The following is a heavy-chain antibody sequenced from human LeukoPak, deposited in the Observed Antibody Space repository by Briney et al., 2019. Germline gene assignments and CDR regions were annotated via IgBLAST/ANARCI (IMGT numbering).Heavy chain of an antibody. V-gene: IGHV3-64D*09. J-gene: IGHJ3*02. CDR1: GFTFSSYS. D-gene: IGHD6-13*01. CDR2: ISSNGGST. CDR3: VKIAAAGASSDAFDI. Sequence: GGSLRLSCSASGFTFSSYSMHWVRQAPGKGLEYVSAISSNGGSTYYADSVKGRFTISRDNSKNTLYLQMSSLRAEDTAVYYCVKIAAAGASSDAFDIWGQGTMVTVSS.